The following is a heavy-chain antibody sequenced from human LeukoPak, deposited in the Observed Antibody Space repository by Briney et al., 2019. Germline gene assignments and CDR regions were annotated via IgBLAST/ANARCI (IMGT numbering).Heavy chain of an antibody. V-gene: IGHV1-46*01. CDR3: AREGLLLWFGELLDYYYGMDV. CDR1: GYTFTIYY. J-gene: IGHJ6*04. D-gene: IGHD3-10*01. Sequence: ASVRVSCKASGYTFTIYYMHWVRQAPGQGLEWMGIINPSGGSTSYAQKFQGRVTMTRDTSTSTVYMELSSLRSEDTAVYYCAREGLLLWFGELLDYYYGMDVWGKGTTVTVSS. CDR2: INPSGGST.